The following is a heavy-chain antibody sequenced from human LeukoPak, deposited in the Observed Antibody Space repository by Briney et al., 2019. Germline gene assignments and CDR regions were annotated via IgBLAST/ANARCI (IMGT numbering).Heavy chain of an antibody. J-gene: IGHJ4*02. CDR3: AKNAHYQGYSYGGIDY. V-gene: IGHV3-30*18. CDR1: GFTFSSYG. CDR2: ISYDGSDK. D-gene: IGHD5-18*01. Sequence: GRSLRLSCAASGFTFSSYGMHWVRQAPGKGLEWVAVISYDGSDKYSADSVKGRFTISRDNSKNTLYLQMNSLRAEDTAVYYCAKNAHYQGYSYGGIDYWGQGTLVTVSS.